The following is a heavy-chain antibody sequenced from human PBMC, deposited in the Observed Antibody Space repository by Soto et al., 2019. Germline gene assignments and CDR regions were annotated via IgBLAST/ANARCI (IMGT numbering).Heavy chain of an antibody. CDR3: ATVGYCISTSCYSGPYYYYGMDV. V-gene: IGHV1-18*01. Sequence: QVQLVQSGAEVKKPGASVKVSCKASGYTFTSYGISWVRQAPGQGLEWMGWISAYNGNTNYAQKLQGRVTMTTDTSTSTAYMELRSLRSDDTAVYYCATVGYCISTSCYSGPYYYYGMDVCGQGTTVTVSS. CDR2: ISAYNGNT. CDR1: GYTFTSYG. D-gene: IGHD2-2*02. J-gene: IGHJ6*02.